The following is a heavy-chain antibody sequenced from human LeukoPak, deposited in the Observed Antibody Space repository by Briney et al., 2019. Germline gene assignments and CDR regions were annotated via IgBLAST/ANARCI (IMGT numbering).Heavy chain of an antibody. CDR1: GFTFSTYW. CDR3: ARVGGRGSIGGDC. CDR2: IKSAGSAT. V-gene: IGHV3-74*03. Sequence: GGSLRLSCAASGFTFSTYWMHWVRQAPGKGLVWVSRIKSAGSATTYADFVKGRFTVSRDNAKNTLYLQMSSLGAEDTAMYFCARVGGRGSIGGDCWGQGTLVTVSS. J-gene: IGHJ4*02. D-gene: IGHD3-10*01.